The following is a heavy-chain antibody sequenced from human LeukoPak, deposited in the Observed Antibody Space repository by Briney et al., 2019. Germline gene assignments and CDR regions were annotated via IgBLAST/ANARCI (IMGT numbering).Heavy chain of an antibody. CDR3: ARDHDSSGYFNDAFDI. CDR1: GFTFSSYS. Sequence: GGSLRLSCAASGFTFSSYSMNWVCQAPGKGLEWVSSISSSSSYIYYADSVKGRFTISRDNAKNSLYLQMNSLRAEDTAVYYCARDHDSSGYFNDAFDIWGQGTMVTVSS. J-gene: IGHJ3*02. V-gene: IGHV3-21*01. D-gene: IGHD3-22*01. CDR2: ISSSSSYI.